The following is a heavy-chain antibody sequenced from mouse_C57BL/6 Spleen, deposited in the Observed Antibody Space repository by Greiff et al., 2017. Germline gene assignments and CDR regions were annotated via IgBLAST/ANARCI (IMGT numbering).Heavy chain of an antibody. J-gene: IGHJ4*01. CDR1: GYAFTNYL. CDR2: INPGSGGT. CDR3: ARRGVYDGYYVHAMDY. D-gene: IGHD2-3*01. V-gene: IGHV1-54*01. Sequence: QVQLKQSGAELVRPGTSVKVSCKASGYAFTNYLIEWVKQRPGQGLEWIGVINPGSGGTNYNEKFKGKATLTADKSSSTAYMQLSSLTSEDSAVYFCARRGVYDGYYVHAMDYWGQGTSVTVSS.